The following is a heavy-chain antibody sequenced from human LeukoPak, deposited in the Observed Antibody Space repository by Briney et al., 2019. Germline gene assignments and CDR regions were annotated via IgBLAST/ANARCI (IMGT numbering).Heavy chain of an antibody. V-gene: IGHV3-7*01. CDR1: GFTFRNYW. CDR3: ARDGGLHTNFDY. Sequence: GGSLRLSCAASGFTFRNYWMGWVRQAPGKGLEWTANTKPDGTAEYYADSVRGRFTTSGDNANNFLYLQMNSLRGEDTAVYYCARDGGLHTNFDYWGQGTLVTVSS. J-gene: IGHJ4*02. CDR2: TKPDGTAE. D-gene: IGHD2-15*01.